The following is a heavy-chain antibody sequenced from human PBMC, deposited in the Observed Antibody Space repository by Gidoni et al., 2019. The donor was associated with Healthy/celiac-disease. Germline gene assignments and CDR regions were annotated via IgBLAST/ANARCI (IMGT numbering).Heavy chain of an antibody. J-gene: IGHJ4*02. CDR1: GGSISSGSYF. D-gene: IGHD3-16*01. Sequence: QVQLQESGPGLVKPSQTLSLTCTVSGGSISSGSYFWSWIRQPAGRGLEWIGRIYTGGSTNYNPPLKSRVTISVDTPKNQFPLKLSSVTAADTAVYYCAGGFIFWGFDYWGQGTLVTVSS. V-gene: IGHV4-61*02. CDR3: AGGFIFWGFDY. CDR2: IYTGGST.